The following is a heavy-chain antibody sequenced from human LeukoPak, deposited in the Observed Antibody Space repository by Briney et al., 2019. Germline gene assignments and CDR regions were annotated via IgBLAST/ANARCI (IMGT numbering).Heavy chain of an antibody. CDR3: ARADYGSGSFSDY. CDR2: MSPNSGNT. V-gene: IGHV1-8*01. J-gene: IGHJ4*02. Sequence: ASVKVSCKASGYTFTSYDINWVRQATGQGLEWMGWMSPNSGNTGYAQKFQGRVTMTRNTSISTAYMELSSLRSEDTAVYYCARADYGSGSFSDYWGQGTLVTVFS. CDR1: GYTFTSYD. D-gene: IGHD3-10*01.